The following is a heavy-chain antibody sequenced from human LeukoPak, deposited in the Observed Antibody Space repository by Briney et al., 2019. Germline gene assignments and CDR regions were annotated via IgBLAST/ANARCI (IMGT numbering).Heavy chain of an antibody. CDR3: ARDRGDGYIWGRYFDY. CDR1: GGTFSSYA. CDR2: IIPIFGIA. J-gene: IGHJ4*02. V-gene: IGHV1-69*04. Sequence: SVKVSCKASGGTFSSYAISWVRQAPGQGLEWMGRIIPIFGIANYAQKFQGRVTITADKSTSTAYMELGSLRSEDTAVYYCARDRGDGYIWGRYFDYWGQGTLVTVSS. D-gene: IGHD5-24*01.